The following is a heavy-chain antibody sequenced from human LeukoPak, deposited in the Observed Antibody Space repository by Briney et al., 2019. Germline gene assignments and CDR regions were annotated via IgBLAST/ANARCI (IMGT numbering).Heavy chain of an antibody. CDR3: ARTVVPAATQNWFDP. V-gene: IGHV4-61*02. D-gene: IGHD2-2*01. Sequence: SETLSLTCTVSGGSISSGSYYWSWIRQPAGKGLEWIGRIYTSGSTNYNPSLKSRVTISVDTSKNQFSLKLSSVTAADTAVYYCARTVVPAATQNWFDPWGQGTLVTVSS. CDR1: GGSISSGSYY. J-gene: IGHJ5*02. CDR2: IYTSGST.